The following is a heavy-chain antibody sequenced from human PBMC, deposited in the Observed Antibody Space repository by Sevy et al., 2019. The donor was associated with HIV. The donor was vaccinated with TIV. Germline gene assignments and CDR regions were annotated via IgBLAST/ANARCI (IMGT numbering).Heavy chain of an antibody. CDR1: GFTFSDYW. D-gene: IGHD6-19*01. Sequence: GGSLRLSCAASGFTFSDYWMTWVRQAPGKDLEWVANIKRDESVKHYVDSVKGRFSVSRDNAKNSLYLHMNSLRADDTALYYCARDSSYCSGDKGYDVFDIWGQGTMVTVSS. V-gene: IGHV3-7*01. J-gene: IGHJ3*02. CDR3: ARDSSYCSGDKGYDVFDI. CDR2: IKRDESVK.